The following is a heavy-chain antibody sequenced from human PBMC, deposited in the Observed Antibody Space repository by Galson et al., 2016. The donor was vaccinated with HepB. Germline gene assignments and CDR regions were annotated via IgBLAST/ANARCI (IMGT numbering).Heavy chain of an antibody. V-gene: IGHV3-53*05. CDR1: GFTVSNNY. J-gene: IGHJ4*02. CDR2: IYSGGNT. D-gene: IGHD3-10*01. Sequence: SLRLSCAASGFTVSNNYMTWVRQAPGKGLEWVSLIYSGGNTYYADSVKGRFTISRDNSKNTLYLQMNSLRAEDTALYYCARASGRFRNLLYAVGEGGFDYWGQGTLVTVSS. CDR3: ARASGRFRNLLYAVGEGGFDY.